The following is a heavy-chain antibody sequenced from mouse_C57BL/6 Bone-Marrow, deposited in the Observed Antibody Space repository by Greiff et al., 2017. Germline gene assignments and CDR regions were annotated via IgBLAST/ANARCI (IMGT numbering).Heavy chain of an antibody. CDR1: GSTFPTYW. V-gene: IGHV1-69*01. D-gene: IGHD2-4*01. CDR3: AIISYDYDGFAY. CDR2: IEPSDSYT. Sequence: VQLQQPGAELVMPGAPVNLSCKASGSTFPTYWWHWGKQRPGQGLEWIGEIEPSDSYTNYNQKFKGKSTLTVDKSSSTAYMQLSSLTSEDSAVYYCAIISYDYDGFAYWGQGTLVTVSA. J-gene: IGHJ3*01.